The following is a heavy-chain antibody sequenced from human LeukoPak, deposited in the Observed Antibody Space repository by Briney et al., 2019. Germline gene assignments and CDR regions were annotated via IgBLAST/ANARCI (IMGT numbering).Heavy chain of an antibody. CDR2: IYHSGST. CDR1: GGSISSGGYY. CDR3: ARVGGAPLGGAAANGNYYYMDV. V-gene: IGHV4-31*03. D-gene: IGHD2-2*01. Sequence: PSETLSLTCTVSGGSISSGGYYWSWIRQHPGKGLEWIGYIYHSGSTYYNPSLKSRVTISVDRSKNQFSLKLSSVTAADTAVYYCARVGGAPLGGAAANGNYYYMDVWGKGTTVTVSS. J-gene: IGHJ6*03.